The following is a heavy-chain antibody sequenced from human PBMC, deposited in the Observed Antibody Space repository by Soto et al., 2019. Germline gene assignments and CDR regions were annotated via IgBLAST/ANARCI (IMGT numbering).Heavy chain of an antibody. V-gene: IGHV4-34*01. CDR1: GGSFSGYY. CDR2: INHSGST. D-gene: IGHD6-13*01. Sequence: PSETLSLTCAVYGGSFSGYYWSWIRQPPGKGLEWIGEINHSGSTNYNPSLKSRVTISVDTSKNQFSLKLSSVTAADTAVYYCASLAAAAGRRLYYYYYGMDVWGQGTTVTVSS. CDR3: ASLAAAAGRRLYYYYYGMDV. J-gene: IGHJ6*02.